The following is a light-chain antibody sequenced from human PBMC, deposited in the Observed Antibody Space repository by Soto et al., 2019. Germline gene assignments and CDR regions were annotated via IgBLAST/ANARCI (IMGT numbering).Light chain of an antibody. CDR3: QHYGRSPIT. CDR1: QSVNSR. J-gene: IGKJ5*01. Sequence: EIVLTQSPGTLSLSPGEISTLSCRASQSVNSRLAWYQHKPGQAPRLLISGASSRATGIPDRFSGSGSATDFTLTISRLEPEDFALYYCQHYGRSPITFGQGTRLEIK. V-gene: IGKV3-20*01. CDR2: GAS.